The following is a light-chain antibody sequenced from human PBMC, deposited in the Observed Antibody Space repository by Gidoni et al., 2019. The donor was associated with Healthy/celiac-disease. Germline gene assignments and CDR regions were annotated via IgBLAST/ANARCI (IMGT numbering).Light chain of an antibody. CDR3: QQRSNWLSIT. J-gene: IGKJ5*01. V-gene: IGKV3-11*01. Sequence: EIVLPQSPATLSLSPGERATLSCRASQSVSSYLAWYQQKPGQAPRLLIYDASNRATGIPARFSGSGSGTDFTLTISSLEPEDFAVYYCQQRSNWLSITFXQXTRLEIK. CDR1: QSVSSY. CDR2: DAS.